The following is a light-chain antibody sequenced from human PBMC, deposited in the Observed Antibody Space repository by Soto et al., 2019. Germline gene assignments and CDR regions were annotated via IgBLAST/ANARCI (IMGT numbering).Light chain of an antibody. Sequence: DIQMTQSPSTLSASVGDRVTSTCRASQSISSWLAWYQQKPGKAPKLLIYDASSLESGVPSRFSGSGSGTEFTLTISRLQPDDFATYYCRQYISYPCTFGQGTKVDIK. CDR1: QSISSW. CDR3: RQYISYPCT. V-gene: IGKV1-5*01. CDR2: DAS. J-gene: IGKJ1*01.